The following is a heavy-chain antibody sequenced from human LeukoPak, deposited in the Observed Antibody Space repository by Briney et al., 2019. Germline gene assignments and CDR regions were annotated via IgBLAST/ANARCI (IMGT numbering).Heavy chain of an antibody. CDR1: GYNFAAYY. J-gene: IGHJ5*02. CDR3: ARAIYGDSLDL. Sequence: ASVKVSCKASGYNFAAYYFHWVRQAPGQGLEWMGWMSPNTGDANYAHNFRGRVAMTRDPSITTAYLDLTSLGSGDTAIYYCARAIYGDSLDLWGQGTLVSVAP. D-gene: IGHD2-21*02. CDR2: MSPNTGDA. V-gene: IGHV1-2*02.